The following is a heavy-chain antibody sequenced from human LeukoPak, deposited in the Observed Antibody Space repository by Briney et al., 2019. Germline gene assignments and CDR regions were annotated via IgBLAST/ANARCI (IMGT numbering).Heavy chain of an antibody. D-gene: IGHD6-13*01. J-gene: IGHJ4*02. CDR1: GYGFTSYW. CDR3: ARQGTSWYSSDS. CDR2: IYPGDSDT. V-gene: IGHV5-51*01. Sequence: LGESLKISCKGSGYGFTSYWIGWLRQMPGKGLEWMGIIYPGDSDTRYSPSFQGQVTISADTSISTAYLQWSSLKASDTAMYYCARQGTSWYSSDSWGQGTLVTVSS.